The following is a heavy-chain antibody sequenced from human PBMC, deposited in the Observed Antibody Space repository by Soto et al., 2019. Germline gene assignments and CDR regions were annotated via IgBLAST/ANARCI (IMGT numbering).Heavy chain of an antibody. V-gene: IGHV4-31*03. D-gene: IGHD3-9*01. Sequence: SDTLSLTCTVSGGSISSGGYYWSWIRQHPWKGLEWIGYIYYSGSTYYNPSLKSRVTISVDTSKNQFSLKLSSVTAADTAVYYCARESGYYNPNYYYYGMDVWGQGXTVTV. CDR2: IYYSGST. J-gene: IGHJ6*02. CDR1: GGSISSGGYY. CDR3: ARESGYYNPNYYYYGMDV.